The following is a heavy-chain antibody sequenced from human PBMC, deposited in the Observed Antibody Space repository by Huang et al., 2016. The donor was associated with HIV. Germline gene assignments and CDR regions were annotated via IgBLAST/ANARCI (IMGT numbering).Heavy chain of an antibody. J-gene: IGHJ3*02. CDR2: ISKDGSNN. V-gene: IGHV3-30-3*01. CDR3: ARAKDTWDAYDI. CDR1: GFPFNNHA. D-gene: IGHD5-18*01. Sequence: QVQLVESGGGVVQPGRSLRLSCAASGFPFNNHAMPWVRQAPGKGLDWVSVISKDGSNNDYADSVKGRFTISRDSSKSTLFLHMTSLRTEDTAVYYCARAKDTWDAYDIWGQGTMVIVSS.